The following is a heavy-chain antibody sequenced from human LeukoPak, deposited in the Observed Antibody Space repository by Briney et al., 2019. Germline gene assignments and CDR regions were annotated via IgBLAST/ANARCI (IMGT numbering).Heavy chain of an antibody. CDR3: ARAGVAAAGEFDY. Sequence: SETLSLTCTVSGGSLSSYYWSWIRQPPGKGLAWIGYIYYSGSTNYNPSLKSRVTISVDTSKNQFSLKLSSVTAADTAVYYCARAGVAAAGEFDYWGQGTLVTVSS. V-gene: IGHV4-59*01. CDR1: GGSLSSYY. J-gene: IGHJ4*02. D-gene: IGHD6-13*01. CDR2: IYYSGST.